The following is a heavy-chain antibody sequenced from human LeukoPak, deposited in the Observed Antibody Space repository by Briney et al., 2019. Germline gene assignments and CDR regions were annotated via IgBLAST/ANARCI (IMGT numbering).Heavy chain of an antibody. CDR2: LNSDGSSI. CDR1: GFTFSSSW. V-gene: IGHV3-74*01. Sequence: GGSLRLSCAASGFTFSSSWMHWVRQVPGKGLVWVSRLNSDGSSINYADSVKGRFTISRDNAENTLYLQMNSLRVEDTAVYYCARGVAGTLDYWGQGSLVTVSS. D-gene: IGHD6-19*01. J-gene: IGHJ4*02. CDR3: ARGVAGTLDY.